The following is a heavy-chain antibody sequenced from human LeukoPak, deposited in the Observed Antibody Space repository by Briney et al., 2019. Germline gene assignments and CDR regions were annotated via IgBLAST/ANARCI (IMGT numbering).Heavy chain of an antibody. CDR2: ISGSGDST. Sequence: PGGSLRLSCAASGFTFRSYAMSWVRQAPGKGLEWVSGISGSGDSTYYADSVKGRFTISRDNSKNTLYVQMNSLRAEDTAVYYCAKYDGYSCFDYWGQGTLVTVSS. CDR3: AKYDGYSCFDY. J-gene: IGHJ4*02. D-gene: IGHD5-24*01. CDR1: GFTFRSYA. V-gene: IGHV3-23*01.